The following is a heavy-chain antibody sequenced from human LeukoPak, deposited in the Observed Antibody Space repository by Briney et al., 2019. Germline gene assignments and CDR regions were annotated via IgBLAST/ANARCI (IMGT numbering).Heavy chain of an antibody. D-gene: IGHD3-22*01. CDR3: ARRAYYYDSSGYSTINWFDP. CDR1: GYSFTSYW. J-gene: IGHJ5*02. V-gene: IGHV5-51*01. Sequence: GESLKISCKGSGYSFTSYWIGWVRQMPGKGLEWMGIIYPGDSDTRYSPSFQGQVTISADKSISTAYLQWSSLKASDTAMYYCARRAYYYDSSGYSTINWFDPWGQGTLVTVSS. CDR2: IYPGDSDT.